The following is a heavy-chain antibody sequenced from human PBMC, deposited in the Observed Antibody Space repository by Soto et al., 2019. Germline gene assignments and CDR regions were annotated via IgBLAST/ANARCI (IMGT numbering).Heavy chain of an antibody. J-gene: IGHJ6*02. CDR2: ISGSGGST. CDR1: GFTFSSYA. Sequence: GGSLRLSCAASGFTFSSYAMSWVRQAPGKGLEWVSAISGSGGSTYYADSVKGRFTISRDNSKNTMYLQMNSLRAEDTAVYYCAKSSARLQYFYYYYGMDVWGQGTTVTVSS. V-gene: IGHV3-23*01. CDR3: AKSSARLQYFYYYYGMDV. D-gene: IGHD4-4*01.